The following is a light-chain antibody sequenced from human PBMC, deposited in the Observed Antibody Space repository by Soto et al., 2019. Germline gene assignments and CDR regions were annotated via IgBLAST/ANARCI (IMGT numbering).Light chain of an antibody. CDR2: AAS. V-gene: IGKV1-8*01. Sequence: AIRMTQSPSPLSASTGDRVTITCRASQGISSYLAWYQQKPGKAPKLLIYAASTLQSGVPSRFSGSGSGTDFTLTISCLQSEDFATYYCQQYYSYPGTFGQGTKLEIK. CDR3: QQYYSYPGT. CDR1: QGISSY. J-gene: IGKJ2*01.